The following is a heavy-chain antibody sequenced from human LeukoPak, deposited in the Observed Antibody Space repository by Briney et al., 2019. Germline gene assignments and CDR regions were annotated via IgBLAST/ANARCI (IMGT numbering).Heavy chain of an antibody. Sequence: SETLSLTCTVSGGSISPYFWSWIRQPPGKGLEWIGYIYHSGSTYYNPSLKSRVTISVDRSKNQFSLKLSSVTAADTAVYYCARGSRSSWYWVFDYWGQGTLVTVSS. J-gene: IGHJ4*02. CDR2: IYHSGST. CDR3: ARGSRSSWYWVFDY. D-gene: IGHD6-13*01. CDR1: GGSISPYF. V-gene: IGHV4-30-2*01.